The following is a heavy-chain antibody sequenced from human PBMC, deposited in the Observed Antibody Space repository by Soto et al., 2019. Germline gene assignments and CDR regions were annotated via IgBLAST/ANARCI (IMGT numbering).Heavy chain of an antibody. CDR3: ARGPGFYGMDV. CDR1: SGSFSGYY. CDR2: INHSGST. V-gene: IGHV4-34*01. J-gene: IGHJ6*02. Sequence: QVQLQQWGAGLLKPSETLSLTCAVYSGSFSGYYWSWIRQPPGKGLEWIGEINHSGSTNYNPSLKSRVTISVDTSKNQFSRKLSSVTAADTAVYYCARGPGFYGMDVWGQGTTVTVSS.